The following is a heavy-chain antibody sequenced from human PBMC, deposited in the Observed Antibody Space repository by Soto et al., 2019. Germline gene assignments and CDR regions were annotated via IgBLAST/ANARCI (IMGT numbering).Heavy chain of an antibody. Sequence: QVQLVQSGAGVKKPGASVRVSCNASGYTFTNYGISWVRQAPGQGLEWMGWVGPYNGNTDHAQNFQGRVTLTTDTATNTAYVELGSLRSADTALYYCAICYFRLGTCYTFWPFDLWGRGTLVTVSS. CDR2: VGPYNGNT. J-gene: IGHJ2*01. D-gene: IGHD2-15*01. V-gene: IGHV1-18*04. CDR3: AICYFRLGTCYTFWPFDL. CDR1: GYTFTNYG.